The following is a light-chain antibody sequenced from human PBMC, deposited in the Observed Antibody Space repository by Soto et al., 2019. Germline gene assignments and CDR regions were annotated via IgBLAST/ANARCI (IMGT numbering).Light chain of an antibody. Sequence: DIQMTQSPSTLSASVGDRVTITCRASQSISSWLAWYQQKPGKAPKLLIYDASSLESGVPSRFSGSGSGTEFTLTISSLQPDDFATYYCQQANSFPRTFGQGTKVDIK. CDR2: DAS. CDR1: QSISSW. J-gene: IGKJ1*01. CDR3: QQANSFPRT. V-gene: IGKV1-5*01.